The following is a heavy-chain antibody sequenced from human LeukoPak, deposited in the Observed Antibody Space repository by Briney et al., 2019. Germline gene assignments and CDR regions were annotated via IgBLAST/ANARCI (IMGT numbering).Heavy chain of an antibody. D-gene: IGHD3-22*01. CDR3: AKDHASGYYFIDY. CDR2: ISAGGSTT. Sequence: GGSLRLSCAASGFTFSSYAMFWVRQAPGKGLEWVSSISAGGSTTYYADSVKGRFTISRDNSKNTLYLQMNGLRAEDTAIYYCAKDHASGYYFIDYWGQGTLVTVSS. CDR1: GFTFSSYA. J-gene: IGHJ4*02. V-gene: IGHV3-23*01.